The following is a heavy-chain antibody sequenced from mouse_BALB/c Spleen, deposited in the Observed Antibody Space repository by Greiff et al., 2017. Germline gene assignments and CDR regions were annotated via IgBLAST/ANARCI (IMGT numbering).Heavy chain of an antibody. V-gene: IGHV1-15*01. CDR2: IDPETGGT. Sequence: VQLQESGAELVRPGASVTLSCKASGYTFTDYEMHWVKQTPVHGLEWIGAIDPETGGTAYNQKFKGKATLTADKSSSTAYMELRSLTSEDSAVYYCTREDGNYYFDYWGQGTTLTVSS. D-gene: IGHD2-1*01. J-gene: IGHJ2*01. CDR1: GYTFTDYE. CDR3: TREDGNYYFDY.